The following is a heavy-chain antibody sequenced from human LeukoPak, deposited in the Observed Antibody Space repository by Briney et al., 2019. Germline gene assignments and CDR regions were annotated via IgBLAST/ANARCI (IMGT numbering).Heavy chain of an antibody. Sequence: YPSETLSLTCTVSGGSISSSSYYWGWIRQPPGKGLEWIGSIYYSGSTYYNPSLKSRVTISVDTSKNQFSLKLSSVTAADTAVYYCARGRKVRGVMIAYWGQGTLVTVSS. J-gene: IGHJ4*02. CDR3: ARGRKVRGVMIAY. CDR2: IYYSGST. D-gene: IGHD3-10*01. V-gene: IGHV4-39*07. CDR1: GGSISSSSYY.